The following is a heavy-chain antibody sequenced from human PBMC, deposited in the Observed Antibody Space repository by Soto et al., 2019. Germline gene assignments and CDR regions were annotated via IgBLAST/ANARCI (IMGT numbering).Heavy chain of an antibody. J-gene: IGHJ3*02. V-gene: IGHV1-2*02. CDR1: GYTFTGNY. Sequence: QVQLVQSGAEVKKPGASVKVSCKASGYTFTGNYMHWVRQAPGQGLEWMGWINPISGGAKYAQKFQGRVTMTRDTSINTAYMELNSLKSDDTAVYYCARDWKGYDISPDAFDIWGQGTMVTVSS. CDR3: ARDWKGYDISPDAFDI. CDR2: INPISGGA. D-gene: IGHD3-9*01.